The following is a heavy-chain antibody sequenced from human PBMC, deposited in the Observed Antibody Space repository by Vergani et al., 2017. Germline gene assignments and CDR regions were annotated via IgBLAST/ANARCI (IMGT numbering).Heavy chain of an antibody. CDR1: GGSISSCGYY. J-gene: IGHJ4*02. Sequence: QVQLQESGPGLVKPSQTLSLTCTVSGGSISSCGYYWSWLRQHPGKGLEWIGYIYYSGSTYYNPSLKRRVTIPVDTSKNRFSLKLSPVTPADTAVYYCARALHSSTRIHLLKWYTHGYYFDYWGQGTLVTVSS. V-gene: IGHV4-31*03. D-gene: IGHD3-3*01. CDR3: ARALHSSTRIHLLKWYTHGYYFDY. CDR2: IYYSGST.